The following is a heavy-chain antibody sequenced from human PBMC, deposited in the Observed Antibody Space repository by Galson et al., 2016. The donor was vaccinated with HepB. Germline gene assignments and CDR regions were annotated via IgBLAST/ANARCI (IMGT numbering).Heavy chain of an antibody. J-gene: IGHJ5*02. CDR2: IGVVGDT. V-gene: IGHV3-13*04. CDR3: VRGSFCSAGRCYSIGAFDP. Sequence: SLRLSCAASGFTFSSYDMHWVRQVTGKGLEWLSGIGVVGDTYYTDAVRGRFTISRENAKDSLFLQMNSLRAGYTAVYYCVRGSFCSAGRCYSIGAFDPWGQGTLVTVSS. CDR1: GFTFSSYD. D-gene: IGHD2-15*01.